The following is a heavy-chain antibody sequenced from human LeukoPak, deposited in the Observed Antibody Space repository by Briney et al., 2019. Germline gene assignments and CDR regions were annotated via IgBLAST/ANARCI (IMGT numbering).Heavy chain of an antibody. J-gene: IGHJ4*02. V-gene: IGHV3-33*01. CDR3: ARDDDGSGKYGQLY. CDR2: FWSDGRQK. CDR1: GFIFSNYG. D-gene: IGHD3-10*01. Sequence: GGSLRLSCAASGFIFSNYGFHWVRQAPGKGLEWVAVFWSDGRQKYYVDSVKGRLTVSRDTSKKTVYLQMNSLRAEDTAVYYCARDDDGSGKYGQLYWGQGTLVTVSS.